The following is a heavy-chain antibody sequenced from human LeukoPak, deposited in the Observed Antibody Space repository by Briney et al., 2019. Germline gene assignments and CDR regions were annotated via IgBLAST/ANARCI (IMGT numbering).Heavy chain of an antibody. J-gene: IGHJ4*02. CDR3: ARVIGSYGDSAY. D-gene: IGHD3-16*01. CDR2: ISSSSSTI. V-gene: IGHV3-48*04. Sequence: PGGSLRLSCAASGFTFSSYAMSWVRQAPGKGLEWLSYISSSSSTIYYADSVKGRFTISRDNAKNSLYLQMNSLRAEDTAVYYCARVIGSYGDSAYWGQGTLVTVSS. CDR1: GFTFSSYA.